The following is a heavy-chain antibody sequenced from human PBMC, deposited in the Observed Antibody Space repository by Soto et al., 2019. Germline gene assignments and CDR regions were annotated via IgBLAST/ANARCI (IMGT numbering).Heavy chain of an antibody. V-gene: IGHV2-5*02. CDR2: IYWDDDK. CDR1: GFSLSTSGVG. D-gene: IGHD1-1*01. J-gene: IGHJ3*02. Sequence: QITLKESGPTLVKPTQTLTLTCSFSGFSLSTSGVGVGWIRQPPGEALEWLALIYWDDDKRYNPSLRTRITITKDTTNTQVVLTTTHMDAVDTATYFCAHSVSLRHTWNDGAFDIWGQGTMVTVSS. CDR3: AHSVSLRHTWNDGAFDI.